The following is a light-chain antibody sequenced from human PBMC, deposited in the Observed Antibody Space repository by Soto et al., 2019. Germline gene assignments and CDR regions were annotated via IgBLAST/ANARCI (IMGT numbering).Light chain of an antibody. CDR1: QSVRAY. Sequence: EIVLTQSPATLSLSPGERASLSCRASQSVRAYLVWNQQKPGQAPRRLIYDASSRATGIPDRFSGSGSGTDFTLTISRLEPEDFAVYYCQQYAGLPYTFGQGTKLEIK. CDR2: DAS. CDR3: QQYAGLPYT. J-gene: IGKJ2*01. V-gene: IGKV3-20*01.